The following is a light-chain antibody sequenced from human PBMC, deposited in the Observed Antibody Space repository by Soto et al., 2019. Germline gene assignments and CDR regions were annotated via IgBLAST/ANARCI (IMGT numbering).Light chain of an antibody. CDR2: GAS. Sequence: EIALTQSPGTLSFSPGERATLSCRTSQSVSSGDFAWYQHRPGQAPRLVIYGASTRAIGVPDRFSGSGSGTDFTLTISGLEPDDFAVYFCLQYGNSPYTFGQGTKLKMK. CDR1: QSVSSGD. J-gene: IGKJ2*01. V-gene: IGKV3-20*01. CDR3: LQYGNSPYT.